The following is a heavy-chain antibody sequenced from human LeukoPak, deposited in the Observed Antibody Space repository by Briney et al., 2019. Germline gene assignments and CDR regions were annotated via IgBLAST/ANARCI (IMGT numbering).Heavy chain of an antibody. Sequence: GGSLRLSCAASGFTFSSYAMSWVRQAPGKGLEWVSAISGSGGSTYYADSVKGRFTISRDNSKNTLYLQMNSLRAEDTAVYYCAKDLFGGPIVVVPAALNWFDPWGQGTLVTVSS. J-gene: IGHJ5*02. CDR2: ISGSGGST. V-gene: IGHV3-23*01. D-gene: IGHD2-2*01. CDR3: AKDLFGGPIVVVPAALNWFDP. CDR1: GFTFSSYA.